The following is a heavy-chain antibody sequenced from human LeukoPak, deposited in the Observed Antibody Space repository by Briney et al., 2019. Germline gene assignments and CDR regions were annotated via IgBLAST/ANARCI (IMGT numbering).Heavy chain of an antibody. CDR1: GFTFSHAW. J-gene: IGHJ4*02. CDR2: IKQDGSEK. CDR3: AREGFSSSWYAY. V-gene: IGHV3-7*01. D-gene: IGHD6-13*01. Sequence: LPGGSLGLSCAASGFTFSHAWMSWVRQAPGKGLEWVANIKQDGSEKYYVDSVKGRFTISRDNAKNSLYLQMNSLRAEDTAVYYCAREGFSSSWYAYWGQGTLVTVSS.